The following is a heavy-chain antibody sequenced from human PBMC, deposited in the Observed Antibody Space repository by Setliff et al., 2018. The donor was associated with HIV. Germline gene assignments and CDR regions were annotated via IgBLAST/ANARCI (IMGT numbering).Heavy chain of an antibody. Sequence: PGGSLRLSCAASGFTFSSYSMNWVRQAPGKGLEWVSYISSSSNTIYYADSVKGRFTISRDNAKNSLYLQMNSLRAEDTAVYYCARIPPITMVRGDPFDYWGQGTLVTVSS. D-gene: IGHD3-10*01. CDR3: ARIPPITMVRGDPFDY. CDR1: GFTFSSYS. V-gene: IGHV3-48*01. J-gene: IGHJ4*02. CDR2: ISSSSNTI.